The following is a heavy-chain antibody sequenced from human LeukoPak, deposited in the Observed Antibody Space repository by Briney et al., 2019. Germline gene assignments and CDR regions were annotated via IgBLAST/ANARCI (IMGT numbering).Heavy chain of an antibody. Sequence: QAGGSLRLSCAASGFTFDDYAMHWIRQVPEKGLKWVALINSSGDGTDYADSVKGRFTISRDNNKKSLYLQMSSLRTDDTALYYCAKADCDSHRCYTVDFWGQGTLVTVSS. D-gene: IGHD2-2*02. J-gene: IGHJ4*02. CDR2: INSSGDGT. CDR3: AKADCDSHRCYTVDF. CDR1: GFTFDDYA. V-gene: IGHV3-43*01.